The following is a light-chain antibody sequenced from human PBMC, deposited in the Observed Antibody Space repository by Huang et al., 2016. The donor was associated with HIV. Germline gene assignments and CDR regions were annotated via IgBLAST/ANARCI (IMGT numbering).Light chain of an antibody. CDR3: QQYNNWPPMYT. V-gene: IGKV3-15*01. Sequence: EMVMTQSPATLSVSLGERATLSCMASQSLSNNLAWYQQKPGQVPRLLIYGATTRATGIPARFRGSGSGTEFTLTISSLQSEDVAVYYCQQYNNWPPMYTFGQGTKLEIK. J-gene: IGKJ2*01. CDR2: GAT. CDR1: QSLSNN.